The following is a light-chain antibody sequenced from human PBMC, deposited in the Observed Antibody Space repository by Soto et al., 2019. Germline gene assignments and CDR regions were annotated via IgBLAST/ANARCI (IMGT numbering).Light chain of an antibody. CDR2: AAS. CDR3: LQHNGYPRT. CDR1: QGIRND. V-gene: IGKV1-17*01. J-gene: IGKJ1*01. Sequence: DIQMTQSPSSLSASVGDRVTIICRASQGIRNDLAWYQQKPGKAPRRLIYAASSMQSGVPSRFSGSGSGTEFTLTISSLQPEDFATYFCLQHNGYPRTFGQGTKVEIK.